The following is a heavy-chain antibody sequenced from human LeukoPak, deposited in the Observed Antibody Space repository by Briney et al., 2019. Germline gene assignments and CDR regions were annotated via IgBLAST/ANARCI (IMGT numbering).Heavy chain of an antibody. Sequence: ASVKVSCKASGYTFTSYYMHWVRQAPGQGLEWMGIINPSGGSTSYAQKFQGRVTMTRNTSISTAYMELSGLRSEDTAVYYCARSPGSYYWFDPWGQGTLVTVPS. CDR1: GYTFTSYY. CDR3: ARSPGSYYWFDP. J-gene: IGHJ5*02. CDR2: INPSGGST. V-gene: IGHV1-46*01. D-gene: IGHD1-26*01.